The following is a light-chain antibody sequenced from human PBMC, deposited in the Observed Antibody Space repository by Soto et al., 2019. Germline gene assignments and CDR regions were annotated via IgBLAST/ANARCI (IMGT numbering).Light chain of an antibody. CDR3: QHYGISVPIT. CDR1: QTVANDY. V-gene: IGKV3-20*01. CDR2: AAS. J-gene: IGKJ3*01. Sequence: EVVLTQSPGTLSLSPGERATLSCRASQTVANDYLAWYQQKPGQAPRLLIHAASSRAIDIPDRFSGGGAGTDFTLTISRLEPEDFAVYYCQHYGISVPITFGPGTKVEIK.